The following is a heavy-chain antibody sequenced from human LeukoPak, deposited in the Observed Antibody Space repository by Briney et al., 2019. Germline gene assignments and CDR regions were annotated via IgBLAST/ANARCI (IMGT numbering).Heavy chain of an antibody. CDR2: ISSSSSYI. J-gene: IGHJ3*02. CDR3: ARPYEEQLELPGLPGSDAFDI. CDR1: GFTFSSYS. V-gene: IGHV3-21*01. D-gene: IGHD1-7*01. Sequence: GGSLRLSCAASGFTFSSYSMNWVRQAPGKGLEWVSSISSSSSYIYYADSVKGRFTISRDNAKNSLYLQMNSLRAEDTAVYYCARPYEEQLELPGLPGSDAFDIWGQGTMVTVSS.